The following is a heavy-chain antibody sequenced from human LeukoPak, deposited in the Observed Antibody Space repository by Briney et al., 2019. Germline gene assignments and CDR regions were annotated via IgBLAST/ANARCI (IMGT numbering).Heavy chain of an antibody. J-gene: IGHJ5*02. D-gene: IGHD6-25*01. CDR2: IFTSGST. CDR1: GDSISSYY. CDR3: ARAPPSGWFDP. V-gene: IGHV4-4*07. Sequence: SETLSLTCNVSGDSISSYYWTWIRQPAGKGLQWIGRIFTSGSTSYNPSLKSRVTISVDTSKNQFSLKLSSVTAADTAVYYCARAPPSGWFDPWGQGTLVTVSS.